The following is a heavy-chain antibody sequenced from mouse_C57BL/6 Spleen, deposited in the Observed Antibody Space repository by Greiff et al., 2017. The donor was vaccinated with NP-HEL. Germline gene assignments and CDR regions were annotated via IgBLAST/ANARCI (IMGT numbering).Heavy chain of an antibody. Sequence: QVQLQQSDAELVKPGASVKISCKASGHTFTDHTIHWMKQRPEQGLEWIGYIYPRDGSTKYNEKFKGKATLTADKSSSTAYMQLNSLASEDSAVYFCTRFTAQATLDYWGQGTTLTVSS. D-gene: IGHD3-2*02. CDR2: IYPRDGST. CDR3: TRFTAQATLDY. CDR1: GHTFTDHT. V-gene: IGHV1-78*01. J-gene: IGHJ2*01.